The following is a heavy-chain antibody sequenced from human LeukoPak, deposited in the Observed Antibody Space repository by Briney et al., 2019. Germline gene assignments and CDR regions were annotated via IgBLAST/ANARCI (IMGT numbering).Heavy chain of an antibody. D-gene: IGHD3-3*01. J-gene: IGHJ4*02. CDR2: ISGSSSYK. CDR3: ARVNDFWSGYYLFFDY. V-gene: IGHV3-21*01. Sequence: PGGSLRLSCAASGFTFSRYSMNWVRQAPGKGLEWVSSISGSSSYKYYADSVKGRFTISRDNAKNSLYLQMNSLRAEDTAVYYCARVNDFWSGYYLFFDYWGQGTLVTVSS. CDR1: GFTFSRYS.